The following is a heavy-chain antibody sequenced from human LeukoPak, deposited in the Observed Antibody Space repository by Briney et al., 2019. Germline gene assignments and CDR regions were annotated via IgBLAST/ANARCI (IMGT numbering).Heavy chain of an antibody. D-gene: IGHD5-18*01. CDR1: GFTFDDYG. CDR2: INWNGGST. Sequence: GGSLRLSCAASGFTFDDYGMSWVRQAPGKGLEWVSGINWNGGSTGYADSVKGRFTISRDNAKNSLYLQMNSLRAEDTALYYCARNNTAMGVYYYYYMDVWGKGTTVTVCS. J-gene: IGHJ6*03. V-gene: IGHV3-20*04. CDR3: ARNNTAMGVYYYYYMDV.